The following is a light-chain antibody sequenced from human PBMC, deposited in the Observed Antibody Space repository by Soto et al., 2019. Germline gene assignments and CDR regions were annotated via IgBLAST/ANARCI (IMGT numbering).Light chain of an antibody. J-gene: IGLJ2*01. CDR1: SSDVGTYNL. CDR3: CSYARSSTFI. Sequence: QSVLTQPASVSGSPGQSITISCARTSSDVGTYNLVSWYQQHPGKAPKLMIYEGTKRPSGVSNRFSGSKSGNTASLTISGLQAEDEANYYCCSYARSSTFIFGGGTKLTVL. V-gene: IGLV2-23*03. CDR2: EGT.